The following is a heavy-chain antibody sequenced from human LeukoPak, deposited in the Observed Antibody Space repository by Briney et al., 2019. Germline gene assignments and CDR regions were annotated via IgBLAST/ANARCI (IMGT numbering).Heavy chain of an antibody. V-gene: IGHV1-18*01. CDR1: GYTFASYG. D-gene: IGHD2-2*01. Sequence: EASVKVSCKASGYTFASYGISWVRQAPGQGLEWMGWISAYNGNTNYAQKLQGRVTMTTDTSTSTAYMELRSLRSDDTAVYYCAREYCSSTSCPVDYWGQGTLVPVSS. CDR2: ISAYNGNT. J-gene: IGHJ4*02. CDR3: AREYCSSTSCPVDY.